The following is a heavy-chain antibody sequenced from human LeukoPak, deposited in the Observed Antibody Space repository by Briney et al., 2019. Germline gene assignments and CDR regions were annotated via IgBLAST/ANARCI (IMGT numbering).Heavy chain of an antibody. Sequence: PSETLSLTCTVSGGSISSSSYYWGWIRQPPGKGLEWIGSIYYSGSTYYNPSLKSRVTISVDTSKNQFSLKLSSVTAADTVVYYCARRWFDPWGQGTLVTVSS. CDR3: ARRWFDP. CDR2: IYYSGST. CDR1: GGSISSSSYY. J-gene: IGHJ5*02. V-gene: IGHV4-39*01.